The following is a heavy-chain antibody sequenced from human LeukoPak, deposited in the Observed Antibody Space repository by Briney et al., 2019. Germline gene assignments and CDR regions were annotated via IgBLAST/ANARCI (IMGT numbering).Heavy chain of an antibody. Sequence: GGSLRLSCAASGFTFDDYAMHWVRQAPGKGLEWVSGISWNSGSIGYADSVKGRFTISRDNAKNSLYLQMNSLRAEDTALYYSAKDPTVTPSYYFDYWGQGTLVTVSS. CDR3: AKDPTVTPSYYFDY. J-gene: IGHJ4*02. CDR2: ISWNSGSI. V-gene: IGHV3-9*01. D-gene: IGHD4-11*01. CDR1: GFTFDDYA.